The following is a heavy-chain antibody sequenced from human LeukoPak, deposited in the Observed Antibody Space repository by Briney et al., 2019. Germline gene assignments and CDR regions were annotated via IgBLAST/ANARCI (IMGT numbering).Heavy chain of an antibody. CDR2: IFYSGGT. Sequence: VSGPTLVKPTQTLTLTCTFSGFSLSTSGVGVGWIRQPPGKALEWIGRIFYSGGTYYNASVKSRVTMSVDTSKNQFSLKLSSVTAADTAVYYCARDGIEVAGTGYFDYWDHGTLVTVSS. CDR3: ARDGIEVAGTGYFDY. J-gene: IGHJ4*01. CDR1: GFSLSTSGVG. V-gene: IGHV4-39*02. D-gene: IGHD6-13*01.